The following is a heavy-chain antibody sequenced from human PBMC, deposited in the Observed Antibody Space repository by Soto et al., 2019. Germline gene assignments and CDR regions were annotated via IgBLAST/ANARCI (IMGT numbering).Heavy chain of an antibody. J-gene: IGHJ4*02. CDR2: ISYDGSNK. V-gene: IGHV3-30-3*01. CDR3: ARRFGGYDYYFDY. D-gene: IGHD5-12*01. Sequence: GGSLRLSCAASGFTFSSYAMHWVRQAPGKGLEWVAVISYDGSNKYYADSVKGRFTISRDNSKNTLYLQMNSLRAEDTAVYYCARRFGGYDYYFDYWGQGTLVTVSS. CDR1: GFTFSSYA.